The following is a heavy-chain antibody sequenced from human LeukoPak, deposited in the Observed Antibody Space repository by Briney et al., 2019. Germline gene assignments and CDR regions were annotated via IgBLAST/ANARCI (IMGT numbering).Heavy chain of an antibody. CDR1: GYTLTGYY. V-gene: IGHV1-2*02. CDR2: INPNSGGT. D-gene: IGHD3-22*01. CDR3: ARSYYDSSGYSPFDP. Sequence: ASVNVSYKASGYTLTGYYMHWVRQAPGQGLEWMGWINPNSGGTNYAQKFQGRVTMTRDTSISTAYMELSRLRSDDTAVYYCARSYYDSSGYSPFDPWGQGTLVTVSS. J-gene: IGHJ5*02.